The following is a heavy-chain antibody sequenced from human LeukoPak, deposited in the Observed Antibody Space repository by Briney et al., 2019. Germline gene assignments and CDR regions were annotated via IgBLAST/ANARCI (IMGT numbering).Heavy chain of an antibody. D-gene: IGHD6-13*01. CDR3: AKREGSSWDLLY. CDR1: GGSISSHY. Sequence: SETLSLTCTVSGGSISSHYWSWIRQPPGKGLEWIAYIFYSGSTNYNPSLKNRVTISVDTSKNQFSLKLSSVTAADTAVYYCAKREGSSWDLLYWGQGALVTVSS. CDR2: IFYSGST. V-gene: IGHV4-59*11. J-gene: IGHJ4*02.